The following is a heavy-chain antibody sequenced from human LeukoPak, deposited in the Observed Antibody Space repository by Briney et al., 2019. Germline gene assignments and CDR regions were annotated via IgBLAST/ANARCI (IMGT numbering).Heavy chain of an antibody. CDR3: TTDQNYYDSSGHGDYFDY. V-gene: IGHV3-15*01. CDR1: GFTFSNAW. CDR2: IKSKTDGGTT. D-gene: IGHD3-22*01. Sequence: GGSLRLSCAASGFTFSNAWMSWVRQAPGKGLEWAGRIKSKTDGGTTDYAAPVKGRFTISRDDSKNTLYLQMNSLKTEDTAVYYCTTDQNYYDSSGHGDYFDYWGQGTLVTVSS. J-gene: IGHJ4*02.